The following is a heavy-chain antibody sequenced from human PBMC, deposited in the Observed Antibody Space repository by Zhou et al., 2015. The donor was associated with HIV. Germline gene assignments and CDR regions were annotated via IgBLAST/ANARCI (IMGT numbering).Heavy chain of an antibody. CDR3: ARDEGIAVAGILKNWFDP. J-gene: IGHJ5*02. D-gene: IGHD6-19*01. CDR1: GGTFSSYA. CDR2: IIPIFGTA. Sequence: QVQLVQSGAEVKKPGSSVKVSCKASGGTFSSYAISWVRQAPGQGLEWMGGIIPIFGTANYAQKFQGRVTITADESTSTAYMELSSLRSEDTAVYYCARDEGIAVAGILKNWFDPVGPGNPGHRLL. V-gene: IGHV1-69*01.